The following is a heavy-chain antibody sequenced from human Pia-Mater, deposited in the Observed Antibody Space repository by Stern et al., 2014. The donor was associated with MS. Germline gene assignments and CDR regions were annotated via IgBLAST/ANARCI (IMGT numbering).Heavy chain of an antibody. V-gene: IGHV1-69*06. J-gene: IGHJ5*02. CDR2: IIPDFGST. CDR1: GDTLDNYA. Sequence: QVQLVQSGAEVRKAGSSVKVSCKASGDTLDNYAISWVRQTPGHGLEWMGGIIPDFGSTEYNPTFQGRVTITADKSTSTASMELTSLRSDDTAVYHCARDQGDYASESSYSWFDPWGQGTLVTVSS. CDR3: ARDQGDYASESSYSWFDP. D-gene: IGHD3-10*01.